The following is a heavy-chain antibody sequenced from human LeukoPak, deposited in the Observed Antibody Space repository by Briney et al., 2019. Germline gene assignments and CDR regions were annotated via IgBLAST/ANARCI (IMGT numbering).Heavy chain of an antibody. CDR3: ASPRRAFDI. Sequence: GGSLRLSCAASGFTFSSYAMSWVRQAPGKGLEWVAVISYDGSNKYYADSVKGRFTISRDNSKNTLYLQMNSLRAEDTAVYYCASPRRAFDIWGQGTMVTVSS. V-gene: IGHV3-30*01. CDR1: GFTFSSYA. CDR2: ISYDGSNK. J-gene: IGHJ3*02.